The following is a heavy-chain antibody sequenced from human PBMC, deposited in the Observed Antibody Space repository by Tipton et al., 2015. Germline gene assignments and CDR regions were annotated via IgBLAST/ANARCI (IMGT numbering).Heavy chain of an antibody. CDR1: GGSISICRYY. Sequence: TLSLTCSVSGGSISICRYYWGWIRPPPGKGLEGFGYISERRTTRYNPSLKGRVTMSVEASQNQFSLTLTSLTAADTAVYYCAGTVYTGLGLEAFEIWGQGTTVTVSS. V-gene: IGHV4-31*03. CDR3: AGTVYTGLGLEAFEI. J-gene: IGHJ3*02. D-gene: IGHD3/OR15-3a*01. CDR2: ISERRTT.